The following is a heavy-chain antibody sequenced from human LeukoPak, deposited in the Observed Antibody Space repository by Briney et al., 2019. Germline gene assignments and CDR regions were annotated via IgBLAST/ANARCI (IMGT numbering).Heavy chain of an antibody. V-gene: IGHV3-74*01. CDR2: INSDGRST. J-gene: IGHJ4*02. Sequence: GGSLRLSCAASGFTFSRYWMHWVRQAPGTGLVWVSRINSDGRSTTYADSVQGRFTISRDNAKNTLYLQMNSLRAEDTAVYFCARERHCSGGGCFLHDFEHWGQGTLVTVSS. CDR1: GFTFSRYW. CDR3: ARERHCSGGGCFLHDFEH. D-gene: IGHD2-15*01.